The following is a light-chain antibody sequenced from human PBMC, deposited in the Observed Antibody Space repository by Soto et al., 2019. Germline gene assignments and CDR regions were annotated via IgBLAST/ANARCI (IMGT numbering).Light chain of an antibody. CDR3: CSYTSSSTHV. CDR2: DVN. J-gene: IGLJ1*01. Sequence: QSALTQPASVSGSPGQSITISCTGTSSDVGGYNFVSWYQQHPGKVPRLMIFDVNRRPSVVSDRFSGSKSGNTASLTISGLQAEDEGDYSCCSYTSSSTHVFGSGTKLTVL. V-gene: IGLV2-14*03. CDR1: SSDVGGYNF.